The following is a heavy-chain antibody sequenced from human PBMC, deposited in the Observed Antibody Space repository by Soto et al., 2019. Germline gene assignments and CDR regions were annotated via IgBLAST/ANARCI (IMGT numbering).Heavy chain of an antibody. Sequence: QVQVEEFGGGVVQPGRSLRLSCAGPTFTFSDFGFHWVRQAPGKGLEWVAMISYDGSDQDYGDSVQGRFTIYRDDSKNTVYLQMNSLRAEDTAMYYCAKSTYCNGGSCFPQYWGQGTLVTVSS. CDR1: TFTFSDFG. CDR2: ISYDGSDQ. V-gene: IGHV3-30*18. J-gene: IGHJ4*02. D-gene: IGHD2-15*01. CDR3: AKSTYCNGGSCFPQY.